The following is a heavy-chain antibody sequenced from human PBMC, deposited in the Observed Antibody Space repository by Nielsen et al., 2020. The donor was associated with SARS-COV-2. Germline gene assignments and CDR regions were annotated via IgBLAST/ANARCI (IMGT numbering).Heavy chain of an antibody. V-gene: IGHV4-59*12. D-gene: IGHD6-19*01. CDR3: ATVGSGWYKFFDY. J-gene: IGHJ4*02. CDR2: IYYPGIYRGIT. CDR1: GDSISGYY. Sequence: SETLSLTCSVSGDSISGYYWNWIRQPPGKGLEWIGYIYYPGIYRGITNYHPSLNSRVTISLDTSKNQFSLDLTSVSAADVAVYYCATVGSGWYKFFDYWGQGALVTVSS.